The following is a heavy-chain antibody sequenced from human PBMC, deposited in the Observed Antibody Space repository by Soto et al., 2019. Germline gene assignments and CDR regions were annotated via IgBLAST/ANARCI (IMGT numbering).Heavy chain of an antibody. CDR1: GGSISSYY. Sequence: QVQLQESGPGLVKPSETLSLTCTVSGGSISSYYWSWIRQPPGKGLEWIGYSYYSGSTNYNPSLKSRVTISADTSKNQSSLKLSSVTAADTAVYYCARGQRSDYYSDYCMAVWGKGNTVTVS. J-gene: IGHJ6*03. D-gene: IGHD1-1*01. CDR3: ARGQRSDYYSDYCMAV. CDR2: SYYSGST. V-gene: IGHV4-59*01.